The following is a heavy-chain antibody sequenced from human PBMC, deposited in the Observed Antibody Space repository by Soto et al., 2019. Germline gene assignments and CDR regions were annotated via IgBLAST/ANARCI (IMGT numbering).Heavy chain of an antibody. CDR3: ERGYSGFGASSYFDY. CDR1: GFTFDNYA. CDR2: IGWNSYTI. V-gene: IGHV3-9*01. D-gene: IGHD3-16*01. J-gene: IGHJ4*02. Sequence: PGGSVRLSCAASGFTFDNYAMYWVRQAPGKGLEWVSGIGWNSYTINYADSVKGRFTISRDNAKNSLYLQMNSLRAEETALYYCERGYSGFGASSYFDYWGQGTLVT.